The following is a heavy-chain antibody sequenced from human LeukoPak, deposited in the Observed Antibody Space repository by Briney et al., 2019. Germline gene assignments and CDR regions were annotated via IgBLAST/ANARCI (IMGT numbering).Heavy chain of an antibody. D-gene: IGHD3-22*01. CDR1: GFTFSSYA. Sequence: GGSLRLSCAASGFTFSSYAMHWVRQAPGKGLEWVAVISYDGSNKYYADSVKGRFTISRDNSKNTLYLQMNSLRAEDTAVYYCVRSPHYYDSSGYYYYWGQGTLVTVSS. CDR3: VRSPHYYDSSGYYYY. CDR2: ISYDGSNK. V-gene: IGHV3-30-3*01. J-gene: IGHJ4*02.